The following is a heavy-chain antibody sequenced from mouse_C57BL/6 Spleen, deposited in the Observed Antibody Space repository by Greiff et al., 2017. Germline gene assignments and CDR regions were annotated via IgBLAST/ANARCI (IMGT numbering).Heavy chain of an antibody. V-gene: IGHV14-2*01. CDR3: ARPLFITTVVATDYAMDY. CDR2: VDPEDGET. Sequence: VQLKQSGAELVKPGASVKLSCTASGFNIKDYYMHWVKQRTEQGLEWIGRVDPEDGETKYAPKFQGKATITADTSSNTAYLQLSSLTSEDTAVYYCARPLFITTVVATDYAMDYWGQGTSVTVSS. CDR1: GFNIKDYY. D-gene: IGHD1-1*01. J-gene: IGHJ4*01.